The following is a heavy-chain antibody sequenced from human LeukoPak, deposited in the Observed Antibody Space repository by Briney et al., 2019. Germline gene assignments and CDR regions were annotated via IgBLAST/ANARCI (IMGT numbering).Heavy chain of an antibody. CDR3: ARDRSGTYF. J-gene: IGHJ4*02. CDR1: GFTFSSYA. V-gene: IGHV3-23*01. D-gene: IGHD1-26*01. CDR2: IDTSDSGT. Sequence: GGSLRLSCAASGFTFSSYAMSWVRQAPGKGLEWVSLIDTSDSGTYYTDSVKGRFTISRDNYKNTLYLQMISLRADDTAVYYCARDRSGTYFWGQGSLVTV.